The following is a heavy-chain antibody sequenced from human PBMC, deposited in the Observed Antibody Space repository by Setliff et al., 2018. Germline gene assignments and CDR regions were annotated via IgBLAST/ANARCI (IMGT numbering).Heavy chain of an antibody. Sequence: GASVKVSCKASGYIFNNYFLHWVRQAPGQGLEWMGRFHPYSGHTNYAQNFQGRVTMTMDASITTVYMELSRLTSDDTAVYYCARGYCSGGSCADFDYWGQGTLVTVSS. CDR2: FHPYSGHT. CDR1: GYIFNNYF. CDR3: ARGYCSGGSCADFDY. D-gene: IGHD2-15*01. V-gene: IGHV1-2*06. J-gene: IGHJ4*02.